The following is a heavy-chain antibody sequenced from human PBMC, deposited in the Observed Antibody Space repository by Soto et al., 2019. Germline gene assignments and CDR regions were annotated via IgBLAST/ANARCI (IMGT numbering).Heavy chain of an antibody. V-gene: IGHV5-10-1*01. J-gene: IGHJ4*02. CDR2: IDPRDSYT. D-gene: IGHD3-22*01. CDR3: ASNYYDSSGYYYVVDY. CDR1: GYTFTTFW. Sequence: PGESLKISCTGFGYTFTTFWISWVRQMPGRGLEWMGRIDPRDSYTNYSPSFQGHVTISGDKSTSTAYMELSSLRSEDTAVYYCASNYYDSSGYYYVVDYWGQGTLVTVSS.